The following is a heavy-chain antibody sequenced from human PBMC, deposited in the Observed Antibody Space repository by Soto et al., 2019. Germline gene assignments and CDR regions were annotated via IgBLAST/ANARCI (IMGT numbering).Heavy chain of an antibody. D-gene: IGHD3-10*01. V-gene: IGHV2-5*02. Sequence: ITLKESGPTLVKPTQTLTLTCDFSGFSLNTRGVGVGWIRQPPGKALEWLALIYWDNDKRYSPSLKSRLTITKDTPKNHVVLMMTDMDPVDTATYYCAHNNYYGSGSVYWGQGTLVTVSS. CDR3: AHNNYYGSGSVY. CDR2: IYWDNDK. J-gene: IGHJ4*02. CDR1: GFSLNTRGVG.